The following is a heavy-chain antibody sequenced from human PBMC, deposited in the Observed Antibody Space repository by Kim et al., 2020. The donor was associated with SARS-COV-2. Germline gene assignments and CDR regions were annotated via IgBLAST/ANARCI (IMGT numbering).Heavy chain of an antibody. CDR3: ARPDSDGAFDI. Sequence: SETLSLTCTVSGGSISSSSYYWGWIRQPPGKGLEWIGSIYYSGSTYYNPSLKSRVTISVDTSKNQFSLKLSSVTAADTAVYYCARPDSDGAFDIWGQGTMVTVSS. CDR1: GGSISSSSYY. CDR2: IYYSGST. V-gene: IGHV4-39*01. J-gene: IGHJ3*02. D-gene: IGHD2-21*01.